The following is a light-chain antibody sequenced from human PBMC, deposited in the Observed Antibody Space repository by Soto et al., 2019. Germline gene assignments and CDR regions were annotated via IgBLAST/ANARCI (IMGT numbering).Light chain of an antibody. V-gene: IGKV3-20*01. J-gene: IGKJ1*01. CDR1: QSVSSCY. CDR3: QQYGSSPQWT. Sequence: IVLTQSPGTLSLFPGERATLSCLASQSVSSCYLAWYQQKPGQAPRLLIYGASSRATGIPDRFSGSGSGTDFTLTISRLEPEDFAVYYCQQYGSSPQWTFGQGTKVDIK. CDR2: GAS.